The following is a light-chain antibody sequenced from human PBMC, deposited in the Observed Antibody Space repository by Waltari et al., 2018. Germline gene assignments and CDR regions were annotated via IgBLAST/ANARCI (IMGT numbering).Light chain of an antibody. Sequence: EMVLTHSPATLSLSPGERATPSCRASHTVRTTYLAWYQQKPGHAPTLLIYGASSTATGIPDRFSGSGSGTDFSLTISSLEPEDFAVYYCQQYDISPLTFGGGTKVEIK. CDR2: GAS. V-gene: IGKV3-20*01. CDR3: QQYDISPLT. J-gene: IGKJ4*01. CDR1: HTVRTTY.